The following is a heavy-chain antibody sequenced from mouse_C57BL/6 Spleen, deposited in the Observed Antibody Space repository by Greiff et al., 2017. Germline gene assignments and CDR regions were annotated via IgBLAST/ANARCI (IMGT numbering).Heavy chain of an antibody. CDR2: IRNKANGYTT. D-gene: IGHD1-1*01. J-gene: IGHJ2*01. CDR3: ARLNYGSSYLYYFDY. CDR1: GFTFTDYY. V-gene: IGHV7-3*01. Sequence: EVQVVESGGGLVQPGGSLSLSCAASGFTFTDYYMSWVRQPPGKALEWLGFIRNKANGYTTEYSASVKGRFTISRDNSQSILYLQMNALRAEDSATYYCARLNYGSSYLYYFDYWGQGTTLTVSS.